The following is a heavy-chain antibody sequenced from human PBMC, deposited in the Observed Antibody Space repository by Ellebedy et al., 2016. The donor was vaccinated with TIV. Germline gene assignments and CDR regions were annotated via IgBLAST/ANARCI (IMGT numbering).Heavy chain of an antibody. J-gene: IGHJ4*02. CDR1: GYSISSGYY. V-gene: IGHV4-38-2*02. D-gene: IGHD6-19*01. Sequence: SETLSLTXTVSGYSISSGYYWGWIRQPPGQGLEWIGSMFHSGSTYYNPSLKSRATISVDTTKNQWSLRLRSVTAADTAVYHCARALSRGWYLFDYWGQGILVPVSS. CDR2: MFHSGST. CDR3: ARALSRGWYLFDY.